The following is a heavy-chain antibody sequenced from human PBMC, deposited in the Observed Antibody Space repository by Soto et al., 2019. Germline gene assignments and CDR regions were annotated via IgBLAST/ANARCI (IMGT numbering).Heavy chain of an antibody. J-gene: IGHJ6*03. CDR2: IWYDGSNK. V-gene: IGHV3-33*01. CDR3: ARDLLAVACRGPNCYIDV. D-gene: IGHD6-19*01. CDR1: GFTFSSYG. Sequence: QVQLVESGGGVVQPGRSLRLSCAASGFTFSSYGMHWVRQDPGKGLEWVAVIWYDGSNKYYADSVKGRFTISRDNSKNALYVQMKTLRAEDTAVYYCARDLLAVACRGPNCYIDVWGKGATVTVSS.